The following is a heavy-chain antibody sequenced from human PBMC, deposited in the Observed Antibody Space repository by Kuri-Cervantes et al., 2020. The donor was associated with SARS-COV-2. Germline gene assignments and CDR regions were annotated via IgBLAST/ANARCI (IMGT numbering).Heavy chain of an antibody. J-gene: IGHJ5*02. D-gene: IGHD3-3*01. CDR2: IIPIFGTA. Sequence: SVKVSCKASGGTFSSYAISWVRQAPGQGLEWMGGIIPIFGTANYAQKFQGRVTITADKSTSTAYMELSSLRSEDTAVYYCARVAYYDSRFDPWGQGTLVTVSS. CDR1: GGTFSSYA. V-gene: IGHV1-69*06. CDR3: ARVAYYDSRFDP.